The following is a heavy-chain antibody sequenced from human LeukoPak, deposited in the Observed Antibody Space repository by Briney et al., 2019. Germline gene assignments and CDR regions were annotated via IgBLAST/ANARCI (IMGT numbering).Heavy chain of an antibody. CDR2: ISYDGSNK. V-gene: IGHV3-30-3*01. CDR1: GFTFSSYA. Sequence: PGRSLRLSRAASGFTFSSYAIHWVRQAPGKGLEWVAVISYDGSNKYYADSVKGRFTISRDNSKNTLYLQMSSLRAEDTAVYYCARVASITFGGVMVIDEYFQHWGQGTLVTVSS. CDR3: ARVASITFGGVMVIDEYFQH. J-gene: IGHJ1*01. D-gene: IGHD3-16*01.